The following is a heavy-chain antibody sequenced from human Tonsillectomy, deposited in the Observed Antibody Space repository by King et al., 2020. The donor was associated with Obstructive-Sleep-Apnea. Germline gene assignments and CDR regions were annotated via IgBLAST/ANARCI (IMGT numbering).Heavy chain of an antibody. CDR3: AREAYADYVRD. V-gene: IGHV3-48*04. Sequence: DVQLVQSGGGLVQPGGSLRLSCAASGFTFSSDSMNWVRQAPGKGLEWVSYISSSSSPIYYADSVKGRFTISSDNAKNSLCLQMNSLRAEDTAVYYCAREAYADYVRDWGQGTLVTVSS. CDR2: ISSSSSPI. J-gene: IGHJ1*01. CDR1: GFTFSSDS.